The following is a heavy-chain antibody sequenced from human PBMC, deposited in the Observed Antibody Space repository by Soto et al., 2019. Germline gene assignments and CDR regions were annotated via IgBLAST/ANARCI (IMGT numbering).Heavy chain of an antibody. D-gene: IGHD6-6*01. J-gene: IGHJ4*02. Sequence: SETLSLTCTVSGGSISSYYWSWIRQPPGKGLEWIGYTYYSGSTNYNPSLKSRVTISANTSKNQFSLKLTSATAADTAVYYCATDFKRYSSSAGPLEYWGQGTLVTVSS. V-gene: IGHV4-59*12. CDR3: ATDFKRYSSSAGPLEY. CDR2: TYYSGST. CDR1: GGSISSYY.